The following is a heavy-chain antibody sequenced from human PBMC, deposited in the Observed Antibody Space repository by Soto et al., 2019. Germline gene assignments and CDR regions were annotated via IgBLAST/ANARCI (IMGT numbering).Heavy chain of an antibody. CDR2: INHSGST. V-gene: IGHV4-34*01. D-gene: IGHD3-10*01. Sequence: SETLSLTCAVYGGSFSGYYWSWIRQPPGKGLEWIGEINHSGSTNYNPSLKSRVTISVDTSKNQFSLKLSSVTAADTAVYYCASFITMVRGVFDYYYGMDVWGQGTTVTISS. CDR3: ASFITMVRGVFDYYYGMDV. CDR1: GGSFSGYY. J-gene: IGHJ6*02.